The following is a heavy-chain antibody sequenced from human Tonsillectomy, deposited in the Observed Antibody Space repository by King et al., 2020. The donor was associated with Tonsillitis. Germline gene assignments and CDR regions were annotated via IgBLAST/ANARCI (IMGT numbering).Heavy chain of an antibody. CDR2: ISYDGSNK. CDR3: ARDPLHCGTTSCTLGYFEY. J-gene: IGHJ4*02. CDR1: GFTFSSSS. D-gene: IGHD2-2*01. V-gene: IGHV3-30-3*01. Sequence: VQLVESGGGVVQPGRSLRLSCAASGFTFSSSSMHWVRQAPGKGLEWVTIISYDGSNKYYADSVKGRFTISRDNSKNTLYLQMNSLRAEDTAVYYCARDPLHCGTTSCTLGYFEYWGQGTLVTVSS.